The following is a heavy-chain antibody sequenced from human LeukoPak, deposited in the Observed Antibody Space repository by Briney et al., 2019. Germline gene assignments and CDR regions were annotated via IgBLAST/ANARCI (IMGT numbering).Heavy chain of an antibody. CDR1: GASISGYY. J-gene: IGHJ4*02. CDR2: IYYSGRT. Sequence: SETLSLTCTVSGASISGYYWSWIRQPPGKGLEWIGHIYYSGRTNYNPSLKSRVTISVDTSKNQFSLKLSSVTAADPAVYYCARGDGYNRYWGQGTLVTVSS. CDR3: ARGDGYNRY. D-gene: IGHD5-24*01. V-gene: IGHV4-59*01.